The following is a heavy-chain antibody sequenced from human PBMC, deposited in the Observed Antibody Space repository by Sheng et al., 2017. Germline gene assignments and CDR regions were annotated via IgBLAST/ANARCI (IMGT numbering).Heavy chain of an antibody. CDR2: IYHSGST. D-gene: IGHD3-10*01. Sequence: QVQLQESGPGLVKPSETLSLTCAVSGYSISSGYYWGWIRQPPGKGLEWIGSIYHSGSTYYNPSLKSRVTISVDTSKNQFSLKLSSVTAADTAVYYCARLSASMVRGALVDYWGQGTLVTVSS. CDR1: GYSISSGYY. J-gene: IGHJ4*02. CDR3: ARLSASMVRGALVDY. V-gene: IGHV4-38-2*01.